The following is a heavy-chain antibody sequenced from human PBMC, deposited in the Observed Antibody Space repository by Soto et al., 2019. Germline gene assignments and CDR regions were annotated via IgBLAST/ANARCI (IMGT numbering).Heavy chain of an antibody. J-gene: IGHJ5*02. CDR2: IYYSGST. CDR1: GGSINSNNYY. CDR3: ARVPGP. V-gene: IGHV4-39*07. Sequence: SETLSLTCTVSGGSINSNNYYWGWIRQPPGKGLEWIGTIYYSGSTYYNPSLKSRVTISVDRSKNQFSLKLTSVTAADTAVYYCARVPGPWGQGTLVTVSS. D-gene: IGHD3-10*01.